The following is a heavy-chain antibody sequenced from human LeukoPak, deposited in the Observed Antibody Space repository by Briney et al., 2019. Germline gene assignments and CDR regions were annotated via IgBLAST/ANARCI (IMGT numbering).Heavy chain of an antibody. V-gene: IGHV4-39*01. Sequence: SETLSLTCTVSGGSISSSSYYWGWIRQPPGKGLEWIGSIYYSGSTYYNPSLKSRVTISVDTSKNQFSLKLSSVTAADTAVYYCARREDCSSTSCYRNDAFDIWGQGTMVTVSS. CDR2: IYYSGST. J-gene: IGHJ3*02. CDR3: ARREDCSSTSCYRNDAFDI. D-gene: IGHD2-2*01. CDR1: GGSISSSSYY.